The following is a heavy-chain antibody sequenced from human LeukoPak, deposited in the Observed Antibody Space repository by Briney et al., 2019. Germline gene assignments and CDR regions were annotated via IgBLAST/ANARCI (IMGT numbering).Heavy chain of an antibody. CDR3: ARHTLGSGGMDV. CDR2: IYYSGST. Sequence: SETLSLTCTVSDDSISNYYWSWIRQPPGKGLEWIGYIYYSGSTNYNPSLKSRVTISVDTSKNQFSLKLSSVTAADTAVYYCARHTLGSGGMDVWGQGTTVTVSS. V-gene: IGHV4-59*08. D-gene: IGHD2-15*01. J-gene: IGHJ6*02. CDR1: DDSISNYY.